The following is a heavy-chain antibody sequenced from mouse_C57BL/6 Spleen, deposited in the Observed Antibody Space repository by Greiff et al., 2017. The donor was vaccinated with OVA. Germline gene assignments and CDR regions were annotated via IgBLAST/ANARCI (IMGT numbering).Heavy chain of an antibody. CDR3: ARGGYSNLAY. J-gene: IGHJ3*01. Sequence: QVQLQQPGAELVKPGASVKLSCKASGYTFTSYWMQWVKQRPGQGLEWIGEIDPSDSYTNYNQKFKGKATLTVDTSSSTAYMQLSSLTSDDSAVYYCARGGYSNLAYWGQGTLVTVSA. D-gene: IGHD2-5*01. CDR1: GYTFTSYW. CDR2: IDPSDSYT. V-gene: IGHV1-50*01.